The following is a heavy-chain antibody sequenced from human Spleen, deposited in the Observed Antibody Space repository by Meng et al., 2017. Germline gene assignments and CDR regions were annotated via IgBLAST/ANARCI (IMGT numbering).Heavy chain of an antibody. V-gene: IGHV1-2*02. J-gene: IGHJ5*02. D-gene: IGHD3-10*01. CDR3: ARGGELLWLGELTRKNWFDH. Sequence: SVKVSCKASGYTFTGYYMHWVRQAPGQGLEWMGWINPNSGGTNYAQKVQGRVTMTRDTSISTAYMELSRLRSDDTAVYYGARGGELLWLGELTRKNWFDHWGQGTLVTVSS. CDR1: GYTFTGYY. CDR2: INPNSGGT.